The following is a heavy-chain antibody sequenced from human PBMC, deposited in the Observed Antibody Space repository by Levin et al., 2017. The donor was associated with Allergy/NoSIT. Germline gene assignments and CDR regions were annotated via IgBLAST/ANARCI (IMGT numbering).Heavy chain of an antibody. CDR2: ISYDGSNK. CDR1: GFTFSSYA. Sequence: GESLKISCAASGFTFSSYAMHWVRQAPGKGLEWVAVISYDGSNKYYADSVKGRFTISRDNSKNTLYLQMNSLRAEDTAVYYCARDPFGGYSGYDLYYWGQGTLVTVSS. CDR3: ARDPFGGYSGYDLYY. V-gene: IGHV3-30-3*01. J-gene: IGHJ4*02. D-gene: IGHD5-12*01.